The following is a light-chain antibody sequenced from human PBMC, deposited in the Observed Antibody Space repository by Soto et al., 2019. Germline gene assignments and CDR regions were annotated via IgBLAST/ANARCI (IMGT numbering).Light chain of an antibody. J-gene: IGKJ1*01. CDR3: QQYSYFAT. V-gene: IGKV1-5*03. Sequence: DIQMTQSPSTLSASVGDRVTITCRASQSISSWLTWYQQKAGQAPKLLIYKASIVESGVPSRFSGIGSGTEFTLTISSLQPDDSATYYCQQYSYFATFGQGTRVEGK. CDR1: QSISSW. CDR2: KAS.